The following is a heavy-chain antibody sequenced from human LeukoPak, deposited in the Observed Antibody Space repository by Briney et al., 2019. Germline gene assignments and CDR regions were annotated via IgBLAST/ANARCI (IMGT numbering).Heavy chain of an antibody. Sequence: GGSLRLSCAASGFTFSNYWMSWVRQAPGIGLEWLANIKEDGSEEFYVDSVKGRFTISRDNAKNSLYLQMNSLRAEDTAVYFCARWRTSNWSEFDYWGQGTLVTVSS. CDR2: IKEDGSEE. D-gene: IGHD6-13*01. V-gene: IGHV3-7*05. J-gene: IGHJ4*02. CDR3: ARWRTSNWSEFDY. CDR1: GFTFSNYW.